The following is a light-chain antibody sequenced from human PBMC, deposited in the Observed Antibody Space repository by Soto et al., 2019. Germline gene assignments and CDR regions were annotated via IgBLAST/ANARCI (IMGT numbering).Light chain of an antibody. CDR1: QSITTY. CDR2: SAS. J-gene: IGKJ3*01. Sequence: DIQMTQSPSSLSASVGDRVTITCRASQSITTYLNWYQHRPGKAPKLLIYSASSLQSGVPSRFSGSGSGTAFTLTISSLLPDDFASYFWQQPFIMPAFGPGTRV. CDR3: QQPFIMPA. V-gene: IGKV1-39*01.